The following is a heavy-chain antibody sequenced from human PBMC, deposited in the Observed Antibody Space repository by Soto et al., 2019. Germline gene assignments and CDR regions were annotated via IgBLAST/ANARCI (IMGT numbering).Heavy chain of an antibody. V-gene: IGHV3-33*01. D-gene: IGHD5-12*01. CDR2: IWYDGSNK. CDR3: ARARDGYNLDY. Sequence: GGSLRLSCAASGFTFSSYGMHWVRQAPGKGLEWVAVIWYDGSNKYYADSVKGRFTISRDNSKNTLYLQMNSLRAQDTAVYYCARARDGYNLDYWGQGTLATVSS. CDR1: GFTFSSYG. J-gene: IGHJ4*02.